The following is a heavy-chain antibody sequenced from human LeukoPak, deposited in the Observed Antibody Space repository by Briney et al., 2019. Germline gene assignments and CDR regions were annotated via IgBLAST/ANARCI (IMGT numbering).Heavy chain of an antibody. Sequence: PSETLSLTCTVSGASISTYYLSWIRQPAGKGLEWIGRIFASGSTNYNPSLKSRIAMSVDTSKNQFSLNLTSVTAADTAMYYCVQDGPLRSDYWGQGTLVTVSS. D-gene: IGHD5/OR15-5a*01. CDR3: VQDGPLRSDY. CDR1: GASISTYY. CDR2: IFASGST. J-gene: IGHJ4*02. V-gene: IGHV4-4*07.